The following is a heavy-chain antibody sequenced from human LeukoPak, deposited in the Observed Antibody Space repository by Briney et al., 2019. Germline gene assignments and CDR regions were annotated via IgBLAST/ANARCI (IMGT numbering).Heavy chain of an antibody. D-gene: IGHD6-6*01. CDR3: ARAQGAALFDY. V-gene: IGHV4-59*01. Sequence: PSEILSLTCTVSGGSISSYYWSWIRQPPGKGLEWIGYIYYSGSTNYNPSLKSRVTISVDTSKNQFSLKLSSVTAADTAVYYCARAQGAALFDYWGQGTLVTVSS. CDR2: IYYSGST. J-gene: IGHJ4*02. CDR1: GGSISSYY.